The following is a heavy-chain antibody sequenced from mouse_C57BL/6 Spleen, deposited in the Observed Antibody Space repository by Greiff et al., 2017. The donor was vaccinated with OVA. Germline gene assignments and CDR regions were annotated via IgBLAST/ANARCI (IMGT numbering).Heavy chain of an antibody. Sequence: EVKLMESGGGLVKPGGSLKLSCAASGFTFSSYAMSWVRQTPEKRLEWVATISDGGSYTYYPDNVKGRFTISRDNAKNNLYLQMSHLKSEDTAMYYCARDDYDGIAYWGQGTLVTVSA. CDR2: ISDGGSYT. CDR1: GFTFSSYA. V-gene: IGHV5-4*01. D-gene: IGHD2-4*01. CDR3: ARDDYDGIAY. J-gene: IGHJ3*01.